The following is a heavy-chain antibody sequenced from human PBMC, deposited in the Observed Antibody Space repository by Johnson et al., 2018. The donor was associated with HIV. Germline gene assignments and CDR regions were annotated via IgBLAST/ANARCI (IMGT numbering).Heavy chain of an antibody. D-gene: IGHD2-15*01. Sequence: QVQLVESGGGLVKPGRSLRVSCAASGFTFSSYGMHWVRQAPGKGLEWVAVTSNDGSNKYYADSVKGRFTIYRDNFKNTLYLQMNSLRVEDTAVYYCARERGISGGFDFWGQGTRVSVSS. CDR2: TSNDGSNK. V-gene: IGHV3-30*03. J-gene: IGHJ3*01. CDR3: ARERGISGGFDF. CDR1: GFTFSSYG.